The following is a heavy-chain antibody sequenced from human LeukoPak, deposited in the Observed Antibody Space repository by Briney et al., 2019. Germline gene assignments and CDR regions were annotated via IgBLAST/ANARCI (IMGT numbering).Heavy chain of an antibody. CDR2: IYHSGST. Sequence: TLSLTCAVSVGSISSGGYSWSWIRQPPGKGLEWIGYIYHSGSTYYNPSLKSRVTISVDRSKNQFSLKLSSVTAADTAVYYCARAVINYFDYWGQGTLVTVSS. J-gene: IGHJ4*02. D-gene: IGHD2-21*01. CDR1: VGSISSGGYS. V-gene: IGHV4-30-2*01. CDR3: ARAVINYFDY.